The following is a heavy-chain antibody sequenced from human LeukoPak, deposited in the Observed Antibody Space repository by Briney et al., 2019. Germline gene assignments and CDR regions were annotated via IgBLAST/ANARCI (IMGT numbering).Heavy chain of an antibody. Sequence: SVKVSCKASGGTFSRNTVTWVRQAPGQGLEWMGGIIPMFGTPNYAQNFRGRVTVTTDESTSTAPMELTSLRSEDTAVYYCARVSVDSGYYYLDLWGQGTLVTVSS. D-gene: IGHD3-22*01. V-gene: IGHV1-69*05. J-gene: IGHJ4*02. CDR3: ARVSVDSGYYYLDL. CDR1: GGTFSRNT. CDR2: IIPMFGTP.